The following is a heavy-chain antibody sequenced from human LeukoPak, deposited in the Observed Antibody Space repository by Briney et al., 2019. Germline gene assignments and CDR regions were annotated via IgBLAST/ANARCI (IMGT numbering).Heavy chain of an antibody. D-gene: IGHD6-19*01. CDR3: ATAAGLSPHNWFDP. V-gene: IGHV1-18*01. Sequence: GASVKVSCKASGYTFINYGISWVRQAPGQGLEWMGWISGYNGNTNYAQKLQGRVTMTEDTSTDTAYMELSSLRSEDTAVYYCATAAGLSPHNWFDPWGQGTLVTVSS. CDR2: ISGYNGNT. J-gene: IGHJ5*02. CDR1: GYTFINYG.